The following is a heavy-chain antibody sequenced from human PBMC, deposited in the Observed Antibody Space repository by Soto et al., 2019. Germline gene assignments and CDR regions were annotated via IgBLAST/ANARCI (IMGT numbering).Heavy chain of an antibody. D-gene: IGHD3-10*01. V-gene: IGHV4-31*03. CDR1: GDSISSGGYY. CDR2: IYYSGST. Sequence: QVQLQESGPGLVKPSQTLSLTCTVSGDSISSGGYYWSWIRQHPEKGLGCIGYIYYSGSTYYNPYPMSRVTISVDTSKNQFSLKLSSVSAADTAVYYCARDPISYYGSGMSGMDVWGQGTTVTVSS. CDR3: ARDPISYYGSGMSGMDV. J-gene: IGHJ6*02.